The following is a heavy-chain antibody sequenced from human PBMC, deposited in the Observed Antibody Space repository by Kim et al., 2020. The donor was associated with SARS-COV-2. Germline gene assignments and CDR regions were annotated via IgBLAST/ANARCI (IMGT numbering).Heavy chain of an antibody. D-gene: IGHD5-18*01. V-gene: IGHV1-69*13. CDR2: IIPIFGTA. J-gene: IGHJ4*02. CDR3: ARGGVQLWLPNQT. Sequence: SVKVSCKASGGTFSSYAISWVRQAPGQGLEWMGGIIPIFGTANYAQKFQGRVTITADESTSTAYMELSSLRSEDTAVYYCARGGVQLWLPNQTWGQGTLVTVSS. CDR1: GGTFSSYA.